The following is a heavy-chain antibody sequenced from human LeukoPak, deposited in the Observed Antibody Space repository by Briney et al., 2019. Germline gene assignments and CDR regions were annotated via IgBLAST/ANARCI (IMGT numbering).Heavy chain of an antibody. CDR2: IYYSGST. CDR3: ARVHDYGDYFFIDY. V-gene: IGHV4-59*01. Sequence: PSETLSLTCTVSGGSISSYYWSWIRQPPGKGLEWIGYIYYSGSTNYNPSLKSRVTISVDTSKNQFSLKLSSVTAADTAVYYCARVHDYGDYFFIDYWGQGTLVTVSS. D-gene: IGHD4-17*01. CDR1: GGSISSYY. J-gene: IGHJ4*02.